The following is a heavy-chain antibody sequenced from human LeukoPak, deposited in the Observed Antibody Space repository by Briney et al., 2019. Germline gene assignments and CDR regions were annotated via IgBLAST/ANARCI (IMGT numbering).Heavy chain of an antibody. V-gene: IGHV3-NL1*01. D-gene: IGHD5-24*01. CDR3: ARESGSGDGYNTDY. CDR1: GFTFSSSG. Sequence: GGSLRLSCAASGFTFSSSGMHWVRQAPGKGLEWVSVIYSGGSTYYADSVKGRFTISRDNSKNTLYLQMNSLRAEDTAVYYCARESGSGDGYNTDYWGQGTLVTVSS. J-gene: IGHJ4*02. CDR2: IYSGGST.